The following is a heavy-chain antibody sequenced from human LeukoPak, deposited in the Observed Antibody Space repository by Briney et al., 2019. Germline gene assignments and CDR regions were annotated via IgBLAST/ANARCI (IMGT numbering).Heavy chain of an antibody. J-gene: IGHJ4*02. CDR2: IKSKTDGGTT. CDR3: TTGLAAAGTSTDY. V-gene: IGHV3-15*01. Sequence: GGSLRLSCAASGFTFSSYAMSWVRQAPGKGLEWVGRIKSKTDGGTTDYAAPVKGRFTISRDDSKNTLYLQMNSLKTEDTAVYYCTTGLAAAGTSTDYWGQGTLVTVSS. CDR1: GFTFSSYA. D-gene: IGHD6-13*01.